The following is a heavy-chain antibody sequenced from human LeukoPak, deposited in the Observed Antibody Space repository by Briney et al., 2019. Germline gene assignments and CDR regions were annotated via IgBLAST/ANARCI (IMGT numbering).Heavy chain of an antibody. CDR1: GFTFITYN. J-gene: IGHJ4*02. CDR3: ARDPSARYGELGKIDY. Sequence: GGSLRLSCAASGFTFITYNMNWVRQAPGKGLEWVSSISSSSSYIYYADSVKGRFTISRDNAKNSLYLQMNSLRAEDTAVYYCARDPSARYGELGKIDYWGQGTLVTVSS. V-gene: IGHV3-21*01. CDR2: ISSSSSYI. D-gene: IGHD4-17*01.